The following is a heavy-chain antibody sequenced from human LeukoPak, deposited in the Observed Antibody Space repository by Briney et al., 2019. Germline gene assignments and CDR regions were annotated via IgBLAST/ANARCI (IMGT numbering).Heavy chain of an antibody. CDR2: IYTSGGT. CDR1: GVSITNLNYY. V-gene: IGHV4-61*02. D-gene: IGHD2-2*01. CDR3: AGRGSSSGTFDI. J-gene: IGHJ3*02. Sequence: SQTLSLTCTVSGVSITNLNYYWTWIRQPAGKRMEWIGRIYTSGGTNYNPSLKSRVTTSVDKSKNQISLNLASLTAADTALYYCAGRGSSSGTFDIWGPGTFVTVSS.